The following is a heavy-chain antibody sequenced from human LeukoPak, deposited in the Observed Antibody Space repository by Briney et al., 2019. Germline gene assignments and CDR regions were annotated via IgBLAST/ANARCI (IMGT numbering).Heavy chain of an antibody. CDR3: AREEGSSYYFDY. J-gene: IGHJ4*02. D-gene: IGHD6-6*01. CDR1: GYTFTSCY. CDR2: INPSGGST. V-gene: IGHV1-46*01. Sequence: ASVKVSCKASGYTFTSCYMHWVRQAPGQGLEWMRIINPSGGSTSYAQKFQGRVTMTRDTSTSTFYMELSSLRSEDTAVYYCAREEGSSYYFDYWGQGTLVTVSS.